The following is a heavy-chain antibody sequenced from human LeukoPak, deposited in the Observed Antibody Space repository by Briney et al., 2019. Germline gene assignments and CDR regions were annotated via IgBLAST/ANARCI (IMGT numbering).Heavy chain of an antibody. V-gene: IGHV1-46*01. CDR3: ARDFSSWYERPHTGFDY. CDR2: INPSGGSI. CDR1: GYTFTSYY. D-gene: IGHD6-13*01. Sequence: ASVKVSCKASGYTFTSYYMRWVRQAPGQGLEWMGIINPSGGSISYAQKFQGRVTMTRDTSTSTVYMELSSLRSEDTAVYYCARDFSSWYERPHTGFDYWGQGTLVTVSS. J-gene: IGHJ4*02.